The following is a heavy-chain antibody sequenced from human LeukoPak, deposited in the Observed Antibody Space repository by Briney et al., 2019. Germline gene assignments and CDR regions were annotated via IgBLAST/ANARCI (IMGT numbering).Heavy chain of an antibody. CDR1: GFTFDDYA. V-gene: IGHV3-43D*03. CDR3: AKDESRDTKPTGY. D-gene: IGHD6-13*01. Sequence: GGSLRLSCAASGFTFDDYAMHWVRQAPGKGLEWVSLISWDGGSTYYADSVKGRFTISRDKSKNSLYMQMNSLRAEDTALYYCAKDESRDTKPTGYWGQGTLVTVSS. CDR2: ISWDGGST. J-gene: IGHJ4*02.